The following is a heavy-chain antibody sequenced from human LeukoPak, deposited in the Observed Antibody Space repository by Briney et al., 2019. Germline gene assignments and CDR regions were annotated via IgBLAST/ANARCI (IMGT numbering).Heavy chain of an antibody. J-gene: IGHJ4*02. D-gene: IGHD2-2*01. Sequence: ASVKVSCKASGYTFTDYYLHWVRQAPGQGLEWMGWINPNSGGTNYAQKFQGKITMIRDTSISTAYMEVSRLRSDDTAVYYCASNTAASNYWGQETLVTVSS. V-gene: IGHV1-2*02. CDR2: INPNSGGT. CDR1: GYTFTDYY. CDR3: ASNTAASNY.